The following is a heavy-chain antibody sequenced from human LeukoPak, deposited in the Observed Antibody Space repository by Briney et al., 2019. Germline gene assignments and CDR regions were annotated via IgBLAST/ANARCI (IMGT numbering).Heavy chain of an antibody. J-gene: IGHJ3*02. CDR2: IKQDGSEK. D-gene: IGHD3-22*01. Sequence: GGSLRLSCAASGFTFSSYWMSWVRQAPGKGLEWVANIKQDGSEKYYVDSVKGRFTISRGNAKNSLYLQMNSLRAEDTAVYYCARGGSDYYDSSGYFVDAFDIWGQGTMVTASS. V-gene: IGHV3-7*01. CDR3: ARGGSDYYDSSGYFVDAFDI. CDR1: GFTFSSYW.